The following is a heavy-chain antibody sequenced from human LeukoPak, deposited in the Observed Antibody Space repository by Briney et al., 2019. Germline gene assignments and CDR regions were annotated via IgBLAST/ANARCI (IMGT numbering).Heavy chain of an antibody. CDR1: GFTFSDHY. V-gene: IGHV3-23*01. D-gene: IGHD6-19*01. CDR3: AKVPRSVAGTDY. J-gene: IGHJ4*02. Sequence: GGSLRLSCAASGFTFSDHYMDWVRQAPGKGLEWVSAISGSGGSTYYADSVKGRFTISRDNSKNTLYLQMNSLRAEDTAVYYCAKVPRSVAGTDYWGQGTLVTVSS. CDR2: ISGSGGST.